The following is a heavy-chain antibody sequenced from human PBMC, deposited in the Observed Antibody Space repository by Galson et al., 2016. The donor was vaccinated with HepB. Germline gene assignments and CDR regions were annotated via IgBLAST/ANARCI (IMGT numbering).Heavy chain of an antibody. D-gene: IGHD1-7*01. CDR2: ISHDGSNK. V-gene: IGHV3-30*04. Sequence: SLRLSCAASGFTFSIYAFHWVRQAPGKGLEWVAVISHDGSNKNYADSVKGRFTISRDNSKKTLDLQMNNLRAEDTAVYYCARDSSGTGTIFYFDYWGQGALVTVSS. J-gene: IGHJ4*02. CDR3: ARDSSGTGTIFYFDY. CDR1: GFTFSIYA.